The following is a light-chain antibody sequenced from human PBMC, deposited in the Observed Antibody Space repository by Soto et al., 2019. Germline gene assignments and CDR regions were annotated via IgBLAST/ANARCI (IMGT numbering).Light chain of an antibody. J-gene: IGKJ1*01. V-gene: IGKV1-5*03. CDR2: KAS. CDR1: QSISSW. CDR3: QHYNSYSEA. Sequence: DIQMTQSPSTLSASLGDRVTITFPASQSISSWLAWYQQKPGKAPKLLIYKASTLKSGVPSRFSGSGSGTEFTLTISSLQPDDFATYYCQHYNSYSEAFGQGTKVDI.